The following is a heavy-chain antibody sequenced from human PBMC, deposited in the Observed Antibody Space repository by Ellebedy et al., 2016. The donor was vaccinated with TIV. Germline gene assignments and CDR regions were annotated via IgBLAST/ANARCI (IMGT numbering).Heavy chain of an antibody. CDR3: AGDFAYGDPNSDF. D-gene: IGHD4-17*01. J-gene: IGHJ4*02. Sequence: GESLKISCAASGFTFSLYSMNWVRQAPGKGLEWVSSISSGSDYTPYADSVKGRFTISRDNARNSLYLQMNSLRAEDTAVYYCAGDFAYGDPNSDFWGPGTLVTVSS. V-gene: IGHV3-21*01. CDR2: ISSGSDYT. CDR1: GFTFSLYS.